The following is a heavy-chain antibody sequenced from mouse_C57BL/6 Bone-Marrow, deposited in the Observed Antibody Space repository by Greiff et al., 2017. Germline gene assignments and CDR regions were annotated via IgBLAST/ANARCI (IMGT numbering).Heavy chain of an antibody. V-gene: IGHV1-72*01. CDR1: GYTFTSYW. CDR3: ARLSGYFDV. D-gene: IGHD1-3*01. CDR2: INPNSGGT. Sequence: VQLQQPGTELVKTGASVKLSCKASGYTFTSYWMHWVKQRPGRGLEWIGMINPNSGGTKYNEKFKSKATLTVDKPSSTAYMQLSSLTSEDAAVYYCARLSGYFDVWGTGTTVTVSS. J-gene: IGHJ1*03.